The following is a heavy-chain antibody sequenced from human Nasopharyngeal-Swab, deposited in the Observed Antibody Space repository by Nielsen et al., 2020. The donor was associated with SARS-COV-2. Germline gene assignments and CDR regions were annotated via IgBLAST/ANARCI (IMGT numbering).Heavy chain of an antibody. D-gene: IGHD7-27*01. CDR2: LNGDATTV. CDR1: GFTFSSCW. J-gene: IGHJ4*02. V-gene: IGHV3-74*01. Sequence: GESLKISCAGSGFTFSSCWLHWVRQAPGEGLVWVARLNGDATTVDYADSVKGRFTISRDNAKNTLYLQMNGLRDEDTAIYYCARAGEYRFDYWGQGTLVTVSS. CDR3: ARAGEYRFDY.